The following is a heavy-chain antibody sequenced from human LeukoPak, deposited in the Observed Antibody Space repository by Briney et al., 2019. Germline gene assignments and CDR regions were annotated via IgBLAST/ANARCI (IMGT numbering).Heavy chain of an antibody. J-gene: IGHJ6*03. D-gene: IGHD2-2*01. CDR1: GFTFSSYS. CDR3: ARDRVPAAIYYYYYYMDV. V-gene: IGHV3-30*02. CDR2: IRYDGTNK. Sequence: PGGSLRLSCAASGFTFSSYSMNWVRQAPRKGLEWVAFIRYDGTNKYYADSVKGRFTISRDNSKNTLYLQMNSLRAEDTAVYYCARDRVPAAIYYYYYYMDVWGKGTTVTVSS.